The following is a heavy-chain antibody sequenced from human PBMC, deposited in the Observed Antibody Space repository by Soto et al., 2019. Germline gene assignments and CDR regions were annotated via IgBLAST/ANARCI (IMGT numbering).Heavy chain of an antibody. V-gene: IGHV2-5*02. CDR1: GFSLSTSGVG. Sequence: QITLKESGPPLVKPTQTLTLTCTFSGFSLSTSGVGVGWIRQPPGKALEWLALIYWDDDKRYSPSLKSRLTITKDTSKNQVVLTMTNMDPVDTATYYCAHRGTRVGGYYHNFDYWGQGTLVTVSS. CDR2: IYWDDDK. J-gene: IGHJ4*02. D-gene: IGHD1-26*01. CDR3: AHRGTRVGGYYHNFDY.